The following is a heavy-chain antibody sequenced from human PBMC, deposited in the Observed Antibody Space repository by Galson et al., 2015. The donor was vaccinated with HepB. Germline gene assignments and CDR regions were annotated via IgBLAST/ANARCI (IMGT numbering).Heavy chain of an antibody. Sequence: ETLSLTCAVCGVSFSGYYWTWIRQPPGKGLEWIGEISHSGSTYYNPSLKSRVTISVDTSKNQFSLKLSSVTAADTAVYYCASPGGPPGYYYYYGMDVWGQGTTVTVSS. CDR2: ISHSGST. J-gene: IGHJ6*02. D-gene: IGHD3-10*01. CDR3: ASPGGPPGYYYYYGMDV. CDR1: GVSFSGYY. V-gene: IGHV4-34*01.